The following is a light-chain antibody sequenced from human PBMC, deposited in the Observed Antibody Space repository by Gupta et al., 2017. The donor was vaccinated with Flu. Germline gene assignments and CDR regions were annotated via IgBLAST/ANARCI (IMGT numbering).Light chain of an antibody. J-gene: IGKJ5*01. CDR1: ESVGSSY. CDR2: GAS. Sequence: PGTLSLSPGESATLSCRASESVGSSYLAWYQQKPGQALRLLIYGASLRATGVPDRFSGSGSGTDFTLTISRLEPEDFAVYYCQQYRNLITFGQGTRLEIQ. CDR3: QQYRNLIT. V-gene: IGKV3-20*01.